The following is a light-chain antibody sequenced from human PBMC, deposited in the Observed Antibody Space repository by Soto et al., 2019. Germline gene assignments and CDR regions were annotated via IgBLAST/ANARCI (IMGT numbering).Light chain of an antibody. CDR2: AAS. Sequence: DIQMTQSPSSLSASVGDRVTISCRASQYIRTYLNWYQQKPGKAPKLLIYAASNLQNGVPSRFSGSASGAEFTLTISSPQPEDFATYYCQQSYSNPMYTFGQGTKLEIK. CDR3: QQSYSNPMYT. CDR1: QYIRTY. J-gene: IGKJ2*01. V-gene: IGKV1-39*01.